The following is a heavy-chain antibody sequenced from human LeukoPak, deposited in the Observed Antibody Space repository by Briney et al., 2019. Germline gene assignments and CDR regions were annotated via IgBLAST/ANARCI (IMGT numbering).Heavy chain of an antibody. CDR2: INHSGST. CDR3: ARGQFPFDY. Sequence: SSETLSLTCAVYGGSFSGYYWSWIRQPPGKGLEWIGEINHSGSTNYNPSLKSRVTISVDTSKNQFSLKLSSVTAADTAVYYCARGQFPFDYWGQGTLVTVSS. J-gene: IGHJ4*02. D-gene: IGHD4-11*01. V-gene: IGHV4-34*01. CDR1: GGSFSGYY.